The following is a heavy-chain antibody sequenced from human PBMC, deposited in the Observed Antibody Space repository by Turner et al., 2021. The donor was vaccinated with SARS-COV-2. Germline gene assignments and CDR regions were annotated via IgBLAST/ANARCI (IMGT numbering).Heavy chain of an antibody. CDR3: ATGDFWRGYAFDY. V-gene: IGHV4-39*01. D-gene: IGHD3-3*01. J-gene: IGHJ4*02. Sequence: QLQLQESGPGLVKPSETLSLTCSVSDVSISSSTYYWGWIRQPPGKGLEWIGSIYYNGNTYYNPSLKSRVSMSVDTSNNQFSLKLTSLTAADTAIYYCATGDFWRGYAFDYWGQGTLVPVSS. CDR1: DVSISSSTYY. CDR2: IYYNGNT.